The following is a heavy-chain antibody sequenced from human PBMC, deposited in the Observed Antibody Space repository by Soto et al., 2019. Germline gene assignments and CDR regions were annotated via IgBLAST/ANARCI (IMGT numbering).Heavy chain of an antibody. D-gene: IGHD3-10*01. Sequence: QVQLQESGPGLVKPSQTLSLTCTVSGGSISSGGYYWSWIRQHPGKGLEWIGYIYYSGSTYYNPSLKCRVTISVDKSKNQFSLKLSSVTAADTAVYYCARENYGSGSQGAYYGMDVWGQGTTVTVSS. CDR1: GGSISSGGYY. J-gene: IGHJ6*02. CDR3: ARENYGSGSQGAYYGMDV. V-gene: IGHV4-31*03. CDR2: IYYSGST.